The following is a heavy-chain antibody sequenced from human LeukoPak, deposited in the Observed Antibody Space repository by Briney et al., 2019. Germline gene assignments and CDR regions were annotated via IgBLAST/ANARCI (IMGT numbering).Heavy chain of an antibody. D-gene: IGHD3-22*01. CDR3: AKDQAAYYYDNSGDYDAFDI. Sequence: PGGSLRLSCAASGFTFDDYGMRWVRQAPGKGLEWVSGINCNGGSTGYADSVKGRFTISRDNAKNTLYLQMNSQRAYVTALYYCAKDQAAYYYDNSGDYDAFDIWGQGTMVTVSS. J-gene: IGHJ3*02. V-gene: IGHV3-20*04. CDR1: GFTFDDYG. CDR2: INCNGGST.